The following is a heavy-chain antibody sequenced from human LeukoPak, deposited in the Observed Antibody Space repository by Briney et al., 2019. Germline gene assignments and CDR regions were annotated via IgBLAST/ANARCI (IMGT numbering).Heavy chain of an antibody. Sequence: SETLSLTCAVYGGSFSGYYWSWIRQPPGKGLEWIGEINHSGSTNYNPSLKSRVTISVDTSKNQFSLKLSSVTAADTDVYYCARPGIAREDRGTFDYWGQGTLVTVSS. J-gene: IGHJ4*02. D-gene: IGHD6-13*01. CDR1: GGSFSGYY. CDR3: ARPGIAREDRGTFDY. V-gene: IGHV4-34*01. CDR2: INHSGST.